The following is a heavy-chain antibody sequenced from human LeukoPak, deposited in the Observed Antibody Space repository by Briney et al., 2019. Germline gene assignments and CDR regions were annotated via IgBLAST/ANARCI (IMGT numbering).Heavy chain of an antibody. D-gene: IGHD2-2*01. Sequence: GGSLRLSCAGSGFTFSDYYMSWIRQAPGKGLEWVSYISSSDTTIYYADSVKGRFTISRDNAQNSLYLQMNTLRADDTAVYYCARADCSSISCYELDYWGQGTLVTVSS. CDR3: ARADCSSISCYELDY. CDR2: ISSSDTTI. V-gene: IGHV3-11*04. CDR1: GFTFSDYY. J-gene: IGHJ4*02.